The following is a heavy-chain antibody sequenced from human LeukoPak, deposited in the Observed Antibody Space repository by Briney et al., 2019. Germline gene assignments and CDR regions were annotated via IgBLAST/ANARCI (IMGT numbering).Heavy chain of an antibody. J-gene: IGHJ4*02. CDR3: ATRGIYSGYDYFDY. CDR2: ISGSGGST. D-gene: IGHD5-12*01. V-gene: IGHV3-23*01. CDR1: GFTFSSYA. Sequence: GGSLRLSCAASGFTFSSYAMSWVRQALGKGLEWVSAISGSGGSTYYADSVKGRFTISRDNSKNTLYLQMNSLRAEDTAVYYCATRGIYSGYDYFDYWGQGTLVTVSS.